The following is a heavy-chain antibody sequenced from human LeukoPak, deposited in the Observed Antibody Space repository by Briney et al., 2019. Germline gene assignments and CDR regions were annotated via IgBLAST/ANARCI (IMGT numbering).Heavy chain of an antibody. CDR2: IYHSGTT. V-gene: IGHV4-38-2*02. CDR1: GYSISSGFY. J-gene: IGHJ4*02. D-gene: IGHD1-26*01. CDR3: AGVGGRFPFDY. Sequence: SETLSLTCTVSGYSISSGFYWGWIRQPPGKGLEWIGNIYHSGTTYYNPSLKSRVTISVDTTKNQFSLKLSSVTAADTAVYYCAGVGGRFPFDYWGQGTLVTVSS.